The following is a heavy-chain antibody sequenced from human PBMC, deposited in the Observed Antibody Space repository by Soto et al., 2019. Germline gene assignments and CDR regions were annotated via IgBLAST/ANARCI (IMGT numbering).Heavy chain of an antibody. D-gene: IGHD2-15*01. J-gene: IGHJ4*02. CDR2: IYYSGST. CDR1: GGSISGYY. V-gene: IGHV4-59*01. CDR3: AGTRGYCSGGSCPTVVDY. Sequence: SETLSLTCTVSGGSISGYYWSWIRQPPGKGLEWIGYIYYSGSTNYNPSLKSRVTISVDTSKNQFSLKLSSVTAADTAVYYCAGTRGYCSGGSCPTVVDYWGQGTLVTVSS.